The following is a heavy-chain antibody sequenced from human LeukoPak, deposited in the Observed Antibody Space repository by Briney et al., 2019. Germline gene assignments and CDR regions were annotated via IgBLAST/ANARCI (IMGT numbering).Heavy chain of an antibody. CDR2: TFDKYKGYN. CDR1: GDSVFSNNGG. J-gene: IGHJ4*02. V-gene: IGHV6-1*01. CDR3: AREGGTSGWHTYDF. Sequence: SQTLSLTCAISGDSVFSNNGGWNWTRHSPSGGLEWLRRTFDKYKGYNDYAGSFVRRITISPDTSKNQFSLKVYSVTPEDTAVYYCAREGGTSGWHTYDFWGQGTLVADSS. D-gene: IGHD6-19*01.